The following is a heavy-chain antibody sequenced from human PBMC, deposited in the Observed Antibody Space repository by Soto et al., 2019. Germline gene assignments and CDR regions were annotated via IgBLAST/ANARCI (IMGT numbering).Heavy chain of an antibody. J-gene: IGHJ5*02. CDR3: ARVRGNQLLGWFDP. CDR1: GGSINNFY. Sequence: SETLSLTCTVSGGSINNFYWSWIRQPPGKGLEWIGYVSYSDSTNYNPPLKSRVTISVDTSKNQFSLKLTSVTAADTAVYYCARVRGNQLLGWFDPWGQGTLVTVSS. D-gene: IGHD2-2*01. V-gene: IGHV4-59*12. CDR2: VSYSDST.